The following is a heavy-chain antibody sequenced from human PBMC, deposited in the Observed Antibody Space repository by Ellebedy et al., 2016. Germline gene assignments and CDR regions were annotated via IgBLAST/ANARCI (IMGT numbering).Heavy chain of an antibody. CDR2: INSDGSST. D-gene: IGHD6-13*01. CDR3: ARPKAGTRAFDI. V-gene: IGHV3-74*01. J-gene: IGHJ3*02. Sequence: GESLKISCAASGFTFSSYWMHWVRQAPGKGLVWVSRINSDGSSTSYADSVKGRFTISRDNAKNTLYLQMNRLRAEDTAVYYCARPKAGTRAFDIWGQGTMVTVSS. CDR1: GFTFSSYW.